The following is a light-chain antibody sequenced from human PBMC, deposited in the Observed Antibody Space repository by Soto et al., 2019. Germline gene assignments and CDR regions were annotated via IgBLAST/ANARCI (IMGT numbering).Light chain of an antibody. J-gene: IGLJ1*01. CDR1: NSDIGTYNY. V-gene: IGLV2-14*01. CDR3: SSYTSTSTLYV. Sequence: QSVLTQPASVSGSPGQSITISCTGSNSDIGTYNYVSWYQQHPGKAPKLVISEVSNRPSGISHRFSGSKSGNAASLTISGLQAEDEATYYCSSYTSTSTLYVFGPGTKVTVL. CDR2: EVS.